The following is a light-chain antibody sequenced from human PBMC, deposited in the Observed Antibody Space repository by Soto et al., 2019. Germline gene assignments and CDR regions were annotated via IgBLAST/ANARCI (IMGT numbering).Light chain of an antibody. V-gene: IGKV1-27*01. J-gene: IGKJ4*01. CDR3: QKYDIAPRT. CDR2: AAS. CDR1: QDISNY. Sequence: DIQMTQSPSSLSASVGDRVTITCRASQDISNYLAWYQQRPGKVPKLLIYAASTLQSGVPSRFSGSGSGTDCTLTISSMQSEDVATYYCQKYDIAPRTFGGGTKVEIK.